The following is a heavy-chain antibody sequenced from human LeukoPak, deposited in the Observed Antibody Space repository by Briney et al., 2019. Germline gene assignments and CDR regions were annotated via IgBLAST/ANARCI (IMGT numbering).Heavy chain of an antibody. CDR1: GGSISSGSYY. CDR2: IYSSGST. CDR3: ARPNCGGDCYWNGYFDY. V-gene: IGHV4-61*02. J-gene: IGHJ4*02. Sequence: SETLSLTCTVSGGSISSGSYYWSWIRQPAGKGLEWIGRIYSSGSTNYNPSLKSRVTIPLDTSKNQFSLKLSSVTAADTAVYYCARPNCGGDCYWNGYFDYWGQGTLVTVSS. D-gene: IGHD2-21*02.